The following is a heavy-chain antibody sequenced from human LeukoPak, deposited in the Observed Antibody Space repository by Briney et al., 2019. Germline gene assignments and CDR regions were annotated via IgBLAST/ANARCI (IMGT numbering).Heavy chain of an antibody. CDR2: VDPEDGET. CDR3: ARGGGRTLRSFDY. D-gene: IGHD4-17*01. J-gene: IGHJ4*02. V-gene: IGHV1-69-2*01. Sequence: GASVKVSCKASGYTFTDYYMHWVQQAPGKGLEWMGRVDPEDGETIYAEKFQGRVTITADTSTDTAYMELSSLRSDDTAVYYCARGGGRTLRSFDYWGQGTLVTVSS. CDR1: GYTFTDYY.